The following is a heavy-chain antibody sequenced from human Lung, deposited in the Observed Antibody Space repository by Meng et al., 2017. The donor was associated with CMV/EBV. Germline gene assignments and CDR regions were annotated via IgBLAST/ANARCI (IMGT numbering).Heavy chain of an antibody. Sequence: GEXXKISCAASGFTFSSYWMSWVRQAPGKGLEWVANIKQDGSEKYYVDSVKGRFTISRDNAKNSLYLQMNSLRAEDTAVYYCATVRYYYDSSGYPYYWGQGXLVTVSS. V-gene: IGHV3-7*01. J-gene: IGHJ4*02. CDR2: IKQDGSEK. CDR3: ATVRYYYDSSGYPYY. CDR1: GFTFSSYW. D-gene: IGHD3-22*01.